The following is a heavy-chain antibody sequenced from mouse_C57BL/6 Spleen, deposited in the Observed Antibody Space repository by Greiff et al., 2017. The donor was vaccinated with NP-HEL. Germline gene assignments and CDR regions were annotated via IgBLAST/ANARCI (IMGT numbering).Heavy chain of an antibody. Sequence: EVKVVESGGGLVKPGGSLKLSCAASGFTFSDYGMHWVRQAPEKGLEWVAYISSGSSTIYYADTVKGRFTISRDNAKNTRFLQMTSLRSEDTAMYYCARPYYYAMDYWGQGTSVTVSS. V-gene: IGHV5-17*01. CDR3: ARPYYYAMDY. CDR1: GFTFSDYG. CDR2: ISSGSSTI. J-gene: IGHJ4*01.